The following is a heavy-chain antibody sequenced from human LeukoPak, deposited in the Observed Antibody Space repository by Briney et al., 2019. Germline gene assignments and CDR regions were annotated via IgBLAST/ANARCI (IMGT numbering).Heavy chain of an antibody. V-gene: IGHV3-20*01. D-gene: IGHD2-2*02. J-gene: IGHJ4*02. Sequence: WGSLRLSCAASGFTFDDYGMSWVRQAPGKGLEWVSGINWNGGSTGYADSVKGRFTISRDNAKNSLYLQMNSLRAEDTALYHCGRGGCSSTSCNNLDYWGKGTLSPSPQ. CDR2: INWNGGST. CDR3: GRGGCSSTSCNNLDY. CDR1: GFTFDDYG.